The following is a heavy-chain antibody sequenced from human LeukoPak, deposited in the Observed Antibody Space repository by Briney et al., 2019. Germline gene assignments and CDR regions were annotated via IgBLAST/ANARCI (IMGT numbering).Heavy chain of an antibody. CDR2: ISGIGGSA. V-gene: IGHV3-23*01. CDR1: GTTFCSYA. CDR3: AKSSKAVMYYFDY. J-gene: IGHJ4*02. D-gene: IGHD3-16*01. Sequence: GSLRLPCSASGTTFCSYAMTWVRQAPGEGVGGVSAISGIGGSAFYADFVKGRFTISRDNSKNTLYLQMNSLRAEDTAVYYCAKSSKAVMYYFDYWGQGTLVTVSS.